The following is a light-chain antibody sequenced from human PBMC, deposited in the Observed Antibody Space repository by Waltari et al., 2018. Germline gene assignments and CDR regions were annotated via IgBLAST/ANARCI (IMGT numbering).Light chain of an antibody. CDR1: SLSNTY. CDR2: GKT. V-gene: IGLV3-19*01. CDR3: NSRDSSSHHVI. J-gene: IGLJ2*01. Sequence: SSELTQDAAVSVALGQTVRITCQGDSLSNTYERWYQQKPGQASVLVIYGKTNRPSGIPDRFSGSSYGTTASLTITGAQAEDEADYYCNSRDSSSHHVIFGGGTRLTVL.